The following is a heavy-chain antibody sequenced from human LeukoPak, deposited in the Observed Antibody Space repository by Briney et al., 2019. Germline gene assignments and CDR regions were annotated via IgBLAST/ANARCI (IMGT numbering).Heavy chain of an antibody. J-gene: IGHJ4*02. CDR2: ISGSDGST. D-gene: IGHD4-17*01. Sequence: GGSLRLSCAASGFTFSSYAMSWVRQAPGKGLEWVSGISGSDGSTNYADSVKGRFTISRDNAKNSLYLQMNSLRAEDTAVYYCARDLYGDHDHWGQGTLVTVSS. V-gene: IGHV3-23*01. CDR3: ARDLYGDHDH. CDR1: GFTFSSYA.